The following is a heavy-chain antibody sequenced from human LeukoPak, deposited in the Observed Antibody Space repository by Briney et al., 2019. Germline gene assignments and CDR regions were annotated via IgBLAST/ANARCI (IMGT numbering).Heavy chain of an antibody. Sequence: SETLSLTCTVSGGSIISSYFWSWIRQPAGKGLEWIGRIYNTGSTDFNPSLKSRVTMSVGTSKNQFSLKLSSVTAADTAVYYCAKYASGSLVVWGQGTLVTVSS. CDR3: AKYASGSLVV. V-gene: IGHV4-4*07. CDR2: IYNTGST. D-gene: IGHD3-10*01. J-gene: IGHJ4*02. CDR1: GGSIISSYF.